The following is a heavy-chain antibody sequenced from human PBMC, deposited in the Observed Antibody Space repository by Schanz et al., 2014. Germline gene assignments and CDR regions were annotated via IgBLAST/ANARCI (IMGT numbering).Heavy chain of an antibody. J-gene: IGHJ6*02. Sequence: EGQLLESGGGLIQPGGSLRLSCAASGFTFSSYAMSWVRQAPGKGLEWVSTISASGGRTYYADSVKGRFTISRDNSKNILYLQRNSRRAEDTAVYYCAKARRKSKCSGGRCFHFAYDGMDVWGQGTPVTVSS. V-gene: IGHV3-23*01. CDR2: ISASGGRT. CDR3: AKARRKSKCSGGRCFHFAYDGMDV. CDR1: GFTFSSYA. D-gene: IGHD2-15*01.